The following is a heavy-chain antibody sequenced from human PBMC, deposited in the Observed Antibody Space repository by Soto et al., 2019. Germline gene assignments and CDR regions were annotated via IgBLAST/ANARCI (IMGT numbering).Heavy chain of an antibody. CDR1: GFTFSSYA. Sequence: QVQLVESGGGVVQPGRSLRLSCAASGFTFSSYAMHWVRQAPGKGLEWVAVISYDGCNKYYADSVKGRFTISRDNSKNTLYLQMNSLRAEDTAVYYCARDTLLYCSGGSCYSNWFDPWGQGTLVTVSS. CDR3: ARDTLLYCSGGSCYSNWFDP. V-gene: IGHV3-30-3*01. CDR2: ISYDGCNK. D-gene: IGHD2-15*01. J-gene: IGHJ5*02.